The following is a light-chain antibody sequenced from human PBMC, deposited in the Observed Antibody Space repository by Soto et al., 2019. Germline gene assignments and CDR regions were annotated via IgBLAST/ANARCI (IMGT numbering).Light chain of an antibody. V-gene: IGLV2-23*01. Sequence: QSALTQPASVSGSPGQSITISCTGTSSDVGSYNLVSWYQQHPGKAPKLMIYEGSKRPSGVSNRFSGSKSGNTASLTISGLQAEDEADYYCCSYAVSRGYVFGTGTKLTVL. CDR2: EGS. J-gene: IGLJ1*01. CDR1: SSDVGSYNL. CDR3: CSYAVSRGYV.